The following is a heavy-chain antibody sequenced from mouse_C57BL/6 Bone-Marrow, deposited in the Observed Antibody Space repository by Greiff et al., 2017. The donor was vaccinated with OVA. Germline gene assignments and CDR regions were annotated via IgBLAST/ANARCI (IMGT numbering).Heavy chain of an antibody. V-gene: IGHV1-39*01. Sequence: EVQLQESGPELVKPGASVKISCKASGYSFTDYNINWVKQSTGKSLEWLGVINPNCGTTSYNQKIKGKATLTVDQSSSTAYMQLNSMTSEDSAVDYCARLRHWYFDVWGTGTTVTVSS. D-gene: IGHD2-12*01. CDR3: ARLRHWYFDV. J-gene: IGHJ1*03. CDR2: INPNCGTT. CDR1: GYSFTDYN.